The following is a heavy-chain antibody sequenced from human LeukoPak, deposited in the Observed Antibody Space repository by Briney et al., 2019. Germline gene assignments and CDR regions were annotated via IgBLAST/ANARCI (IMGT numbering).Heavy chain of an antibody. D-gene: IGHD3-9*01. CDR3: ANPPAGRYFDWFYFDY. CDR2: ISGSRNIM. J-gene: IGHJ4*02. Sequence: GGSLRLSCAASGFTFSDYYMSWIRQAPGKGLEWVSYISGSRNIMYYADSVKGRFTISRDNAKNSLFLQMTSLRAEDTAVYYCANPPAGRYFDWFYFDYWGQGTLVTVSS. V-gene: IGHV3-11*01. CDR1: GFTFSDYY.